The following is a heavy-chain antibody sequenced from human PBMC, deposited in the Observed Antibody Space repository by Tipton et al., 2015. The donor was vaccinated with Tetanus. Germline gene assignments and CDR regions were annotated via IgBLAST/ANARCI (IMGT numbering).Heavy chain of an antibody. Sequence: SLRLSCAGFGFIFGTYAMSWVRQAPGKGLEGVSYISGTSNTQYVAESVKGRMTTSRDNAKRSLYLQMDNLRVEDTAIYYCGPLVRGVLLTRVIEFWGQGALVVVSS. CDR3: GPLVRGVLLTRVIEF. V-gene: IGHV3-48*04. CDR2: ISGTSNTQ. J-gene: IGHJ4*02. CDR1: GFIFGTYA. D-gene: IGHD3-10*02.